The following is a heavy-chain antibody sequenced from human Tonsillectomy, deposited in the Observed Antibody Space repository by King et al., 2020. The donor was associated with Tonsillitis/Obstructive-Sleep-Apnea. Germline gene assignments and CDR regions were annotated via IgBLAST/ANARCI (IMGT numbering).Heavy chain of an antibody. CDR2: INHSGST. CDR3: ARPDIHPNYLYYYMGV. V-gene: IGHV4-34*01. CDR1: GGSFSGYY. J-gene: IGHJ6*03. D-gene: IGHD2-15*01. Sequence: VQLQQWGAGLLKPSETLSLTCAVYGGSFSGYYWSWIRQPPGKGLEWIGEINHSGSTNYNPSLKSRVTISVDTSKNQFSLKLNSVTAADTAVFYCARPDIHPNYLYYYMGVWGKGTTVTVSS.